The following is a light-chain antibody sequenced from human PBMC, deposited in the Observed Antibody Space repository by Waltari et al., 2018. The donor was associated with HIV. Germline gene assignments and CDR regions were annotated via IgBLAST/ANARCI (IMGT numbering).Light chain of an antibody. Sequence: QSALTQPASVSGSPGQSITISCTGTNNDVGGSNSVSWYQQHPGKAPKLMIYDVSNRPSGVSNRFSGSKSGNTASLTISGLQAEDEADYYCSSYTSSSTRVFGGGTKLTVL. CDR2: DVS. CDR3: SSYTSSSTRV. V-gene: IGLV2-14*03. CDR1: NNDVGGSNS. J-gene: IGLJ3*02.